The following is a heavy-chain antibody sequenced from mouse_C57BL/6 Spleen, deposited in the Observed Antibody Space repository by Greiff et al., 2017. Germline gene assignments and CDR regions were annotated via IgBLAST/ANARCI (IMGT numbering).Heavy chain of an antibody. CDR3: SRSGPVTAGAMDY. Sequence: QVQLQQPGAELVKPGASVKMSCKASGYNFTSYWITWVKQRPGQGLEWIGDIYPGSGSTNYNEKFKSKATLTVDTSSSTAYMQLSNLTSEDSAVYYCSRSGPVTAGAMDYWGQGTSVTVSS. CDR2: IYPGSGST. J-gene: IGHJ4*01. V-gene: IGHV1-55*01. D-gene: IGHD1-2*01. CDR1: GYNFTSYW.